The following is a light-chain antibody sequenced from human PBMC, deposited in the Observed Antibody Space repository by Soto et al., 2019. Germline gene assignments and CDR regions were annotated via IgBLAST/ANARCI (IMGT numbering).Light chain of an antibody. CDR1: QSVTRN. CDR2: AAS. Sequence: EIVMTQSPATLSVSPGERATLSCRASQSVTRNLAWYQQKPGQAPRLLIYAASARATGVPDRFSGSGSGTEFTLNISSLQSEDFAVYYCQQYTYGPPITFGQGTRLEIK. CDR3: QQYTYGPPIT. J-gene: IGKJ5*01. V-gene: IGKV3-15*01.